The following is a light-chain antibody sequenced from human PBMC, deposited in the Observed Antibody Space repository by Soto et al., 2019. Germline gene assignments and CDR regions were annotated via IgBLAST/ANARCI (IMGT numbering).Light chain of an antibody. CDR1: QSVSSN. CDR2: GAS. J-gene: IGKJ2*01. Sequence: EIVMTQSPATLSVSPGERATLSCRASQSVSSNLAWYQQKPGQAPRLLIYGASIWATGIPARFSGSGSGTEFTLTISSLQSEDFAVYYCQQFNNWPRTFGQGTRLEI. V-gene: IGKV3-15*01. CDR3: QQFNNWPRT.